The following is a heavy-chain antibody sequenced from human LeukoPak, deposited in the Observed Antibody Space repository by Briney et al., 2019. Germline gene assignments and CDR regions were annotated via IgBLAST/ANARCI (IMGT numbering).Heavy chain of an antibody. V-gene: IGHV3-30*04. J-gene: IGHJ6*04. CDR1: GFTFSSYA. D-gene: IGHD6-19*01. Sequence: GGSLRLSCAASGFTFSSYAMHWVRQAPGKGLEWVAVISYDGSNKYYADSVKGRLTISRDNSKNTLYLQMNSLRAEDTAVYYCARDPRSSGWYYYYYYGMDVWGKGTTVTVSS. CDR2: ISYDGSNK. CDR3: ARDPRSSGWYYYYYYGMDV.